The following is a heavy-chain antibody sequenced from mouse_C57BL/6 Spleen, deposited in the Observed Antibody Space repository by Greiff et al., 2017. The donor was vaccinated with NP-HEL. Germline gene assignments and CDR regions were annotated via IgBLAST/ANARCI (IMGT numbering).Heavy chain of an antibody. V-gene: IGHV1-82*01. CDR2: IYPGDGDT. D-gene: IGHD2-4*01. CDR1: GYAFSSSW. J-gene: IGHJ2*01. CDR3: AREGGLRLDY. Sequence: QLQQSGPELVKPGASVKISCKASGYAFSSSWMNWVKQRPGKGLEWIGRIYPGDGDTNYNGKFKGKATLTADKSSSTAYMQLSSLTSEDSAVYFCAREGGLRLDYWGQGTTLTVSS.